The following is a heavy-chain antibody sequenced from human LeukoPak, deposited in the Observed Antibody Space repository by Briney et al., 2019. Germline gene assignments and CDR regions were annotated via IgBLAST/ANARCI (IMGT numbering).Heavy chain of an antibody. CDR3: GRVDMATTKDY. D-gene: IGHD5-24*01. J-gene: IGHJ4*02. CDR2: IIPIFGTA. Sequence: SVKVSCKASGGTFSSYAISWVRQAPGQGLEWMGGIIPIFGTANYAQKFQGRVTITADESTSTAYMELSSLRSDDTAVYYCGRVDMATTKDYWGQGTLVTVSS. V-gene: IGHV1-69*01. CDR1: GGTFSSYA.